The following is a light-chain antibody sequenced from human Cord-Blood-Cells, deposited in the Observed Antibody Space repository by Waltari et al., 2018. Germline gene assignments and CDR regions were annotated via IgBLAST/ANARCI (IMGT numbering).Light chain of an antibody. CDR3: QQSYSTPQT. CDR1: QSISSY. J-gene: IGKJ1*01. CDR2: AAS. Sequence: DIQMTQYPSSLSASVGDRVTITCRASQSISSYLNWYQQKPGKAPKLLIYAASSLQSGGPSRFSGSGSGTDFTLTISSLQPEDFATYYCQQSYSTPQTFGQGTKVEIK. V-gene: IGKV1-39*01.